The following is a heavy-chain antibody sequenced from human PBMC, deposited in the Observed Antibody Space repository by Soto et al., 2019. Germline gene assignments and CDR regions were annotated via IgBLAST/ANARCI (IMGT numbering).Heavy chain of an antibody. CDR3: ARHRIEVVWRGFDF. D-gene: IGHD3-10*01. Sequence: SEALSLTCTVSTDSSSFTNSYWGWIRQPPGKGLQWIGSSSYNGGTFYNPSLKGRVVISFDTSKKQSSLQVTSVTAADTAVYFCARHRIEVVWRGFDFWGQGSPVTVSS. CDR2: SSYNGGT. J-gene: IGHJ4*02. V-gene: IGHV4-39*01. CDR1: TDSSSFTNSY.